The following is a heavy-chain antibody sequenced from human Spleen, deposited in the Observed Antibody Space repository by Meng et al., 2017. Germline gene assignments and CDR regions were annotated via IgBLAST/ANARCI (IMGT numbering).Heavy chain of an antibody. V-gene: IGHV1-2*06. CDR1: GYTFTGYH. J-gene: IGHJ4*02. Sequence: ASVKVSCKASGYTFTGYHMHWVRQAPGQGLEWMGRIIPDSGGTNYAQKFQGRVTMTCDMSMNTAYLELSSLRSDDTAVYFCARDLGRYSGYDFDYWGQGTLVTVSS. CDR3: ARDLGRYSGYDFDY. D-gene: IGHD5-12*01. CDR2: IIPDSGGT.